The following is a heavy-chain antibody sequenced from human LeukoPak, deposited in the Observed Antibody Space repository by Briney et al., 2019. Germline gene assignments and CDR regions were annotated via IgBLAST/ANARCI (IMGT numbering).Heavy chain of an antibody. Sequence: GGSLRLSCAASGFTLSSYAMSWVRQAPGTGLEWVSAISGSGGSTYYADSVKGRFTISRDNSKNTLYLQMNSLRAEDTAVYYCAKGSPAYWAPDAFDIWGQGTMVTVSS. J-gene: IGHJ3*02. CDR2: ISGSGGST. CDR1: GFTLSSYA. D-gene: IGHD2-8*02. V-gene: IGHV3-23*01. CDR3: AKGSPAYWAPDAFDI.